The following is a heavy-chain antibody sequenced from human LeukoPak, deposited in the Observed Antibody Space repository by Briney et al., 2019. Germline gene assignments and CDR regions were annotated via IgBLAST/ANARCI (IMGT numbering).Heavy chain of an antibody. V-gene: IGHV1-46*01. CDR2: INPSAGST. CDR3: ARSIAARDHFDY. Sequence: GASVKVSCKASGYTFTSYYMHWVRQAPGQGLEWMGIINPSAGSTTYAQNFQGRVTMTRDMSTSTVYMELSSLRSEDTAVYYCARSIAARDHFDYWGQGTLVTVSS. CDR1: GYTFTSYY. J-gene: IGHJ4*02. D-gene: IGHD6-6*01.